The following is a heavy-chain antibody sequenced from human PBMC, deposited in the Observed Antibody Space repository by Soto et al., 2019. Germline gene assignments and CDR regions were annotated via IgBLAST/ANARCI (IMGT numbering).Heavy chain of an antibody. D-gene: IGHD6-6*01. CDR1: GDSVSSNSAV. CDR2: TYYRCIWQN. V-gene: IGHV6-1*01. CDR3: ARLVGNSWLDH. Sequence: QVQLQQSGPVLVKPSQTLSLTCAISGDSVSSNSAVWNWIRQSPSRGLEWLGRTYYRCIWQNEYALSVKSRMTINPDASKNQFSLQLNSVTPEDTAMYYCARLVGNSWLDHWGQGTLVTVSS. J-gene: IGHJ5*02.